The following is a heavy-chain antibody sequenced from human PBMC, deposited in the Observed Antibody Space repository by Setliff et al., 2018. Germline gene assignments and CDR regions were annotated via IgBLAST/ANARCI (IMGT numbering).Heavy chain of an antibody. CDR2: ISPYTGNT. Sequence: ASVKVSCKASGYTFINFGISWVRQAPGQGLEWVGWISPYTGNTYYAPRLQDRVTLTADTSTNTAYMELRSLISDDTAVYYCARSYDSGFYHQRDAYDIWGQGTMVTVSS. V-gene: IGHV1-18*01. J-gene: IGHJ3*02. CDR1: GYTFINFG. D-gene: IGHD3-22*01. CDR3: ARSYDSGFYHQRDAYDI.